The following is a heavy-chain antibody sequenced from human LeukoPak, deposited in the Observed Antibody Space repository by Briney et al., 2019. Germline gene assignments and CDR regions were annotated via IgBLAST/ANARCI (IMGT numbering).Heavy chain of an antibody. D-gene: IGHD1-14*01. CDR3: ARDKPEDHVARPADKFDD. V-gene: IGHV4-4*07. J-gene: IGHJ4*02. CDR2: IYTSGST. CDR1: GGSISRNY. Sequence: SESPSLSCTGPGGSISRNYWVWIWQPAGKGLEWIGRIYTSGSTIYNPSLKSRVTISVDTSKNQFSLNQSSVTAADTAVYYGARDKPEDHVARPADKFDDWGQGTLVTVSS.